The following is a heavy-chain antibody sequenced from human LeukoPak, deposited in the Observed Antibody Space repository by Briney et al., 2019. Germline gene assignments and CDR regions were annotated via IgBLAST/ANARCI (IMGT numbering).Heavy chain of an antibody. J-gene: IGHJ5*02. CDR2: IIPIYGTA. Sequence: ASVKVSCKASGGTFSSYAISWVRQAPGQGLGLMGGIIPIYGTANYAQKFQGRVTITADESTSTAYMELSRLRSEDTAVYYCARVEEQWLVYNWFDPWGQGTLVTVSS. CDR3: ARVEEQWLVYNWFDP. V-gene: IGHV1-69*13. D-gene: IGHD6-19*01. CDR1: GGTFSSYA.